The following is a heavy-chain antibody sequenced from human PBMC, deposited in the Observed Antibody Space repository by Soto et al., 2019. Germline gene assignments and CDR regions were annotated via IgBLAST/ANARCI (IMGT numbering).Heavy chain of an antibody. CDR2: ISYDGSNK. D-gene: IGHD3-3*01. Sequence: QVQLVESGGGVVQPGRSLRLSCAASGFTFSSYGMHWVRQAPGKGLEWVAVISYDGSNKYYPDSVKGRFTIYRDNSKNTLYLQMNSLRAEDTAVYYCAKDFGVAEAYYYYGMDVWGQGTTVTVSS. V-gene: IGHV3-30*18. CDR1: GFTFSSYG. J-gene: IGHJ6*02. CDR3: AKDFGVAEAYYYYGMDV.